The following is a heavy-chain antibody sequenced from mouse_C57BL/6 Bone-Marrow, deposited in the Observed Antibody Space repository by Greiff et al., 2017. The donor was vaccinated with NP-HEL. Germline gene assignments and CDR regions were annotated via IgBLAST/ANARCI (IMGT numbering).Heavy chain of an antibody. Sequence: QVQLQQSGAELVRPGTSVKLSCKASGYTFTSYWMHWVKQRPGQGLEWIGVIDPSDSYTNYNQKFKGKATLTVDTSSSTAYMQLSSLTSEDSAVYYCARLGSSPPWFAYWGQGTLVTVSA. D-gene: IGHD1-1*01. CDR1: GYTFTSYW. J-gene: IGHJ3*01. V-gene: IGHV1-59*01. CDR2: IDPSDSYT. CDR3: ARLGSSPPWFAY.